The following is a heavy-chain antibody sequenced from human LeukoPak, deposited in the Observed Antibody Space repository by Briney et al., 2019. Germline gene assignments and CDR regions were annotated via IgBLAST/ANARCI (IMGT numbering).Heavy chain of an antibody. V-gene: IGHV3-21*04. CDR2: ISSSSSYI. Sequence: GGSLRLSCAASGFTFSSYSMNWVRQAPGKGLEWVSSISSSSSYIYYADSVKGRFTISRDNAKNSLYLQMNSLRAEDTAVYYCARGFRIAAAYYFDYWGQGTLVTVSS. CDR1: GFTFSSYS. J-gene: IGHJ4*02. CDR3: ARGFRIAAAYYFDY. D-gene: IGHD6-13*01.